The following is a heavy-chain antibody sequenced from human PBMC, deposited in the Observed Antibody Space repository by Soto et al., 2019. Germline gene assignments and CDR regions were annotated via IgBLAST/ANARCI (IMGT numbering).Heavy chain of an antibody. J-gene: IGHJ6*01. D-gene: IGHD5-12*01. V-gene: IGHV3-33*01. CDR3: AREGPDIVATEYNYYYYGMDV. Sequence: QVQLVESGGGVVQPGRSLRLSCAASGFTFSSYGMHWVRQAPGKGLEWVAVIWYDGSNKYYADSVKGRFTISRDNSKNTLDLQMNSLRAEDTAVYYCAREGPDIVATEYNYYYYGMDVW. CDR2: IWYDGSNK. CDR1: GFTFSSYG.